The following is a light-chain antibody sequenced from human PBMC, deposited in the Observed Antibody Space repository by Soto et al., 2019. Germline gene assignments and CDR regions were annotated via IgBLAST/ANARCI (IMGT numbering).Light chain of an antibody. Sequence: SYELTQPPSVSVAPGRTARLTCGGSNIGSKNVHWYQQKPGQAPILVISYDSDRPSGIPERFSGSNSGNTATLTISSAEAGDEADYYCQVWDSSSDHVEFGGGTKLTVL. J-gene: IGLJ2*01. CDR2: YDS. V-gene: IGLV3-21*04. CDR1: NIGSKN. CDR3: QVWDSSSDHVE.